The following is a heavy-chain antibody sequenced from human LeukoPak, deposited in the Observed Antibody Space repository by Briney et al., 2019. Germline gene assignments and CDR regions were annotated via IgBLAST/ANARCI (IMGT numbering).Heavy chain of an antibody. CDR3: ARAMYYYDSSGYYFLDAFDI. CDR1: GYTFTGYY. D-gene: IGHD3-22*01. J-gene: IGHJ3*02. CDR2: INPNSGGT. Sequence: ASVTVSCKASGYTFTGYYMHWVRQAPGQGLEWMGWINPNSGGTNYAQKFQGRVTMTRDTSISTAYMELSRLRSDDTAVYYCARAMYYYDSSGYYFLDAFDIWGRGTMVTVSS. V-gene: IGHV1-2*02.